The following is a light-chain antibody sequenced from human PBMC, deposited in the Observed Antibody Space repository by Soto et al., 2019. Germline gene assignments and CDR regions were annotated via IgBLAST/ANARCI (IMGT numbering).Light chain of an antibody. CDR3: ASYSSANTLVL. J-gene: IGLJ2*01. Sequence: QSALTQPASVSGSPGQSITISCTGTISDVGGYNYVSWYQQHPSKAPKLIIYDVTNRPSGVSDRFSGAKSGNTASLSISGLQTEDEAVYYCASYSSANTLVLFGGGTELTVL. CDR1: ISDVGGYNY. V-gene: IGLV2-14*03. CDR2: DVT.